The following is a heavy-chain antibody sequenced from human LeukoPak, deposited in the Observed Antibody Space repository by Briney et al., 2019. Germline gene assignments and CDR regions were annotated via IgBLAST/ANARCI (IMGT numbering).Heavy chain of an antibody. V-gene: IGHV3-48*03. D-gene: IGHD2-2*02. Sequence: GGSLRLSCAASGVTFSSYEMNWVREAPGKGLEWGSYISSSGRTRYYADSVKGRFTISRDNAKNSLYLQMNSLRAEDTAVYYCARAPERYCSSTSCYMFGRYFDYWGQGTLVTVSS. CDR2: ISSSGRTR. J-gene: IGHJ4*02. CDR1: GVTFSSYE. CDR3: ARAPERYCSSTSCYMFGRYFDY.